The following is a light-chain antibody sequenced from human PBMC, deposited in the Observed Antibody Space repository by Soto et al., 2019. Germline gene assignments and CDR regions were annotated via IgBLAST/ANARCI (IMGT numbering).Light chain of an antibody. J-gene: IGLJ3*02. Sequence: QSLLTQPPSVSGAPGQRVTISCTGSSSNIGAGYDVNWYQHVPGKAPKLLIYGHTNRPAGVPARFSGSKSGTSASLAITDLQAEDEADYYCQSSDMNLSGSEVFGGGTKLTVL. CDR3: QSSDMNLSGSEV. CDR1: SSNIGAGYD. CDR2: GHT. V-gene: IGLV1-40*01.